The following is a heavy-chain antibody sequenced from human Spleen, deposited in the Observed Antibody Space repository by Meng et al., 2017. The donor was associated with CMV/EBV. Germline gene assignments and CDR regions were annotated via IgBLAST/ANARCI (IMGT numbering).Heavy chain of an antibody. V-gene: IGHV1-69*05. J-gene: IGHJ1*01. D-gene: IGHD6-6*01. CDR3: ARDRIAARPSGFFPGVAQEYFQH. CDR2: IIPIFGTA. Sequence: SVKVSCKASGGTFSSYAISWVRQAPGQGLEWMGGIIPIFGTANYAQKVQGRVTITTDESTSTAYMELSSLRSEDTAVYYCARDRIAARPSGFFPGVAQEYFQHWGKGTLVTVSS. CDR1: GGTFSSYA.